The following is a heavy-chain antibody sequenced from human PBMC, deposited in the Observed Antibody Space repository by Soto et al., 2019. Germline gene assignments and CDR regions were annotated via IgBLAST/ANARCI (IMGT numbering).Heavy chain of an antibody. Sequence: QVRLVQSGAERKKPGASVKVSCKASGYTFSNYDMNWVRQATGQGPEWIGWVNPNNGDTGYAQKFQGRVTLTTDISTTTAYMELTSLRSEDTAIYYCAKVSRKGSAIDFDYWGQGTLITVSS. CDR3: AKVSRKGSAIDFDY. D-gene: IGHD3-10*01. CDR2: VNPNNGDT. V-gene: IGHV1-8*01. J-gene: IGHJ4*02. CDR1: GYTFSNYD.